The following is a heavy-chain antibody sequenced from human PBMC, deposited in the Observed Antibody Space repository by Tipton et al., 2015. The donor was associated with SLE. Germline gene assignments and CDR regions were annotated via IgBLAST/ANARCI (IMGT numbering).Heavy chain of an antibody. D-gene: IGHD3-10*01. J-gene: IGHJ4*02. V-gene: IGHV4-61*09. CDR1: GGSISSSSHY. CDR2: IYSSGST. Sequence: TLSLTCTVSGGSISSSSHYWSWIRQPAGKGLEWIGHIYSSGSTNYNPSLKSRVIISADTSKSRFSLKVTSVTAADTAVYYCARAPSFMVRRFTVYHFDSWGQGTRVTVSS. CDR3: ARAPSFMVRRFTVYHFDS.